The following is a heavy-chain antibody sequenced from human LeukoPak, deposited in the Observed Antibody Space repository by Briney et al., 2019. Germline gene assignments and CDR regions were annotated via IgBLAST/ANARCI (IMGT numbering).Heavy chain of an antibody. V-gene: IGHV4-59*08. Sequence: SETLSLTCTVSGGSISSYYWSWIRQPPGKGLEWIGYIYYSGSTNYNPSLNSRVTISVDTSKNQFSLKLSSVTAADTAVYYCARWDSGSSSGVYFDYWGQGTLVTVSS. CDR1: GGSISSYY. CDR3: ARWDSGSSSGVYFDY. J-gene: IGHJ4*02. CDR2: IYYSGST. D-gene: IGHD6-6*01.